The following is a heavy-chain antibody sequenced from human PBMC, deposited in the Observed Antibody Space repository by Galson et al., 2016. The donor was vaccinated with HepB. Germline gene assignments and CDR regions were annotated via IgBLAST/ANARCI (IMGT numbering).Heavy chain of an antibody. CDR1: GFTFTTSS. Sequence: SLRLSCAVSGFTFTTSSMSWVRQAPGKGLEWVSGISQDGLSRYYADSVKGRVTISRDNSKNTLSLQMDSLRAEDTAVYYCATGRGFGNPFDYWGQGTLVTVSS. CDR3: ATGRGFGNPFDY. CDR2: ISQDGLSR. D-gene: IGHD3-10*01. J-gene: IGHJ4*02. V-gene: IGHV3-23*01.